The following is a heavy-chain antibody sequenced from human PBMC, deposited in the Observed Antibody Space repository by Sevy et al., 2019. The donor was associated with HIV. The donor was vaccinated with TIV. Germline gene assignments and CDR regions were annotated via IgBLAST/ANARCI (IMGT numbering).Heavy chain of an antibody. CDR3: TRWKGLQSIFDY. J-gene: IGHJ4*02. V-gene: IGHV3-49*04. CDR2: LKSKADGGTV. CDR1: GFTFGDYA. D-gene: IGHD1-1*01. Sequence: GGSLRLSCTTSGFTFGDYAMNWVRQAPGKGLEWVAFLKSKADGGTVDHAASVKGRFTISRDDSKSIAYLQMNDLITVDTGVYYCTRWKGLQSIFDYWGQGALVTVSS.